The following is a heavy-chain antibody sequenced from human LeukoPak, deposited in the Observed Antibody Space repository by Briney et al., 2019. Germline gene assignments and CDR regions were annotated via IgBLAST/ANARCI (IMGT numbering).Heavy chain of an antibody. CDR1: GGSISSYY. D-gene: IGHD2-2*01. Sequence: KPSETPSLTCTVSGGSISSYYWSWIRQPAGKGLEWIGRIYTSGSTNYNPSLKSRVTMSVDTSKNQFSLKLSSVTAADTAVYYCATGIVVVPAGGNYYYMDVWGKGTTVTVSS. V-gene: IGHV4-4*07. CDR3: ATGIVVVPAGGNYYYMDV. CDR2: IYTSGST. J-gene: IGHJ6*03.